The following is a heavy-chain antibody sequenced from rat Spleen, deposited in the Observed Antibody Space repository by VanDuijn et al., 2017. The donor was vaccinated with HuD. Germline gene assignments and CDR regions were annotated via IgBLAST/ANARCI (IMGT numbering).Heavy chain of an antibody. D-gene: IGHD3-8*01. CDR1: GFTFSDYN. V-gene: IGHV5S10*01. CDR2: IIYDGSRT. J-gene: IGHJ1*01. Sequence: EVQLVESDGGLVQPGRSLKLSCAASGFTFSDYNMAWVRQAPKKGLEWVATIIYDGSRTYYRDSVKGRFTISRHDAKSTLYLVMDSLRSEDTATYYCARLSHYWYFDFWGPGTMVTVSS. CDR3: ARLSHYWYFDF.